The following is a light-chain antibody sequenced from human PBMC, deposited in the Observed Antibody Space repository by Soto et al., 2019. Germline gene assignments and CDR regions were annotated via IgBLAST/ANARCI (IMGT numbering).Light chain of an antibody. Sequence: QSALTQPVSVSGSPGQSITMSCTGTSSDVGAYNYVYWYRQHPGKAPKLIIYDVSNRPSGVSNRFSGSKSGNTASLISSGLQAEDEADYYCTSYTSSSGYVFGTGTKLTVL. CDR2: DVS. CDR3: TSYTSSSGYV. V-gene: IGLV2-14*01. J-gene: IGLJ1*01. CDR1: SSDVGAYNY.